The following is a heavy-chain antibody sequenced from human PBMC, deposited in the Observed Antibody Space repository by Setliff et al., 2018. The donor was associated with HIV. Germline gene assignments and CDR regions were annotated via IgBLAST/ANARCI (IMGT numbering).Heavy chain of an antibody. Sequence: PGGSLRLSCAASGFTFSSYGMHWVRQAPGKGLEWVAVIWYDGSNTYYADSVKGRFTISRDNSKNTQYLQMNSLRAEDTAVYYCAKTPSSGWYSLYLDYWGQGTLVTVSS. D-gene: IGHD6-19*01. CDR2: IWYDGSNT. CDR1: GFTFSSYG. CDR3: AKTPSSGWYSLYLDY. V-gene: IGHV3-33*06. J-gene: IGHJ4*02.